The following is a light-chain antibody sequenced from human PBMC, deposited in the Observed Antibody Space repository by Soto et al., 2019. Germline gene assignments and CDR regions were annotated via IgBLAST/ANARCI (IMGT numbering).Light chain of an antibody. CDR3: QQYGSSRFT. CDR1: QSISSSY. CDR2: GAS. V-gene: IGKV3-20*01. J-gene: IGKJ3*01. Sequence: EIVLTQSPGTLSLSPGERATLSCRASQSISSSYLAWYQQKPGQAPRLLVYGASSRATGIPDRFSGSGSGTDFTLTIRRLEPADFAVYYCQQYGSSRFTFGPGTQVDIK.